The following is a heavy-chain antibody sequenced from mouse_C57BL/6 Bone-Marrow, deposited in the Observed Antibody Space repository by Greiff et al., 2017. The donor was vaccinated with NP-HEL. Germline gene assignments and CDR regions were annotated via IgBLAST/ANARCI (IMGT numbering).Heavy chain of an antibody. CDR2: INPSSGYT. CDR1: GYTFTSYW. CDR3: ARRDYYGSRGAWFAY. Sequence: QVQLKESGAELAKPGASVKLSCKASGYTFTSYWMHWVKQRPGQGLEWIGYINPSSGYTKYNQKFKDKATLTADKSSSTAYMQLSSLTSEDSEVYYCARRDYYGSRGAWFAYWGQGTLVTVSA. V-gene: IGHV1-7*01. J-gene: IGHJ3*01. D-gene: IGHD1-1*01.